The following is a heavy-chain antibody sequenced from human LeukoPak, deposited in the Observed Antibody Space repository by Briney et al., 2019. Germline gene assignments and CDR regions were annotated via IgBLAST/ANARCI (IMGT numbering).Heavy chain of an antibody. D-gene: IGHD1-26*01. J-gene: IGHJ4*02. CDR1: GGSISTSNYY. V-gene: IGHV4-39*07. CDR2: IFYSGST. CDR3: ARGPIGGLRKGFDF. Sequence: SETLSLTCTVSGGSISTSNYYWGWIRQPPGKGLEWIGNIFYSGSTYYSPSLRSRVTISLDTSRNQCSLKLNSVTAADTAVYYCARGPIGGLRKGFDFWGQGTLVTVSS.